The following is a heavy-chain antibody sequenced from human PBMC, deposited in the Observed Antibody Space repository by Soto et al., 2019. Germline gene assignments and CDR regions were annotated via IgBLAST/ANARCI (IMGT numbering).Heavy chain of an antibody. J-gene: IGHJ4*02. CDR2: ISGSSGSS. Sequence: EVQLLESGGGLAQPGRSLRLSCRTSGLTFGSYAMAWVRQSPGKGLEWVSSISGSSGSSYYADSVKGRFTISRDNSRNRLYLQMTDLRVEDTAVYFCATWLAGLRAFDNWDQGTLVSVSS. V-gene: IGHV3-23*01. D-gene: IGHD2-15*01. CDR1: GLTFGSYA. CDR3: ATWLAGLRAFDN.